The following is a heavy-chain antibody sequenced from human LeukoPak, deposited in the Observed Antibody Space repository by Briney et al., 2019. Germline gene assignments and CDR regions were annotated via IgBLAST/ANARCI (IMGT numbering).Heavy chain of an antibody. J-gene: IGHJ1*01. CDR2: IIPIFGTA. V-gene: IGHV1-69*06. D-gene: IGHD6-19*01. Sequence: GSSVKVSCKASGGTFSSYAISWVRQAPGQGLEWMGGIIPIFGTANYAQKFQGRVTITADKSTSTAYMELSSLRSEDTAVYYCAKRDQNSSGWGSAEYFQHWGQGTLVTVSS. CDR1: GGTFSSYA. CDR3: AKRDQNSSGWGSAEYFQH.